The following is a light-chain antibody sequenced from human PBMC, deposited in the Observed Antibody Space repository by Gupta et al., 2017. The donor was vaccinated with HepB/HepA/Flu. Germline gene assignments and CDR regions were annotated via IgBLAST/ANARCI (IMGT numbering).Light chain of an antibody. CDR3: QRCYSTQFT. CDR2: AAS. J-gene: IGKJ3*01. V-gene: IGKV1-39*01. CDR1: QSISSY. Sequence: DIQMTQSPSSLSASVGDRVTITCRASQSISSYLNWYQQKPGKAPKLLIYAASSLQSGVPSRFSGSGSGTDFTTTISSLQPEDFATYYCQRCYSTQFTCGPGTKVDIK.